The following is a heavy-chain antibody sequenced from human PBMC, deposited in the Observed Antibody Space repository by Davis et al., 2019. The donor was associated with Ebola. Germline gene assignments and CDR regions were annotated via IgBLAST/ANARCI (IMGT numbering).Heavy chain of an antibody. Sequence: GESLKISCAASGFNFNNYVFNWVRQAPGEGLEWVSAIAGDALNSYFADSVKGRFTISRDNAKNSLYLQMNSLRAEDTAVYYCARYCSGGSCYRDYWGQGTLVTVSS. CDR1: GFNFNNYV. V-gene: IGHV3-21*01. J-gene: IGHJ4*02. D-gene: IGHD2-15*01. CDR3: ARYCSGGSCYRDY. CDR2: IAGDALNS.